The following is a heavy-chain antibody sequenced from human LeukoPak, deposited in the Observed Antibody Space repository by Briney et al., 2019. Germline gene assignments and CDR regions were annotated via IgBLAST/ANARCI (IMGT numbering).Heavy chain of an antibody. CDR2: IWYDGSNK. Sequence: GSLRLSCAASGFTFSSYGMHWVRQAPGKGLEWVAVIWYDGSNKYYADSVKGRFTISRDNSKNTLYLQMNSLRAEDTAVYYCARDDIPLYYYYYYGMDVWGQGTTVTVSS. CDR1: GFTFSSYG. CDR3: ARDDIPLYYYYYYGMDV. D-gene: IGHD2-2*02. V-gene: IGHV3-33*01. J-gene: IGHJ6*02.